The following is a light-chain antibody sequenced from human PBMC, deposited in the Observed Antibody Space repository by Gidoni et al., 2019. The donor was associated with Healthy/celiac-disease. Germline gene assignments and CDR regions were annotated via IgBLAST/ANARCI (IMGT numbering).Light chain of an antibody. Sequence: SSELTQDPAVSVALGQTVRITCQGDSLRSYYANRYQQRPGQAPVLVIYGKTNRPSGIPDRFSGSSSGNTTSLTITGAQAEDEADYYCNSRDSSGNQVFGGGTKLTVL. CDR1: SLRSYY. J-gene: IGLJ2*01. CDR3: NSRDSSGNQV. CDR2: GKT. V-gene: IGLV3-19*01.